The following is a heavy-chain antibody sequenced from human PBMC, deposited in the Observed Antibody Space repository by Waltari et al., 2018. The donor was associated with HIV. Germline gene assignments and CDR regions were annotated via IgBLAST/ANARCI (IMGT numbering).Heavy chain of an antibody. J-gene: IGHJ6*02. CDR1: GGSIRRSSYY. Sequence: QLPLQASGPGLVQPSETLTRTCTAPGGSIRRSSYYSSWIRPPPGQGLEWIGSIYYSGSTYYNPSLKSRVTISVDTSKNQFSLKLSSVTAADTAVYYCARGALTGTPAYYYYYYGMDVWGQGTTVTVSS. V-gene: IGHV4-39*07. CDR2: IYYSGST. CDR3: ARGALTGTPAYYYYYYGMDV. D-gene: IGHD1-1*01.